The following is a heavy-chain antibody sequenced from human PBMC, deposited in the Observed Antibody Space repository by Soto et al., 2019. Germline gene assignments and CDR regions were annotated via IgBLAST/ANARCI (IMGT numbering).Heavy chain of an antibody. CDR3: ARGPTNYYDNSGDYFLDY. CDR2: ISTYNGNT. J-gene: IGHJ4*02. D-gene: IGHD3-22*01. Sequence: QVQLVQSGAEVKKPGASVKVSCKASGYTFTTYGMSWVRQAPGQGLDWMGWISTYNGNTKYAERLQGRVTMTTDTPTGTAYMELRSLRSDDTAVYYCARGPTNYYDNSGDYFLDYWGQETLVTVSS. CDR1: GYTFTTYG. V-gene: IGHV1-18*01.